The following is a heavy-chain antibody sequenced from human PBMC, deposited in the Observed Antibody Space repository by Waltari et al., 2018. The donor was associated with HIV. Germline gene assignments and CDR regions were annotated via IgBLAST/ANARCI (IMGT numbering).Heavy chain of an antibody. J-gene: IGHJ6*02. CDR3: ARGDLAV. CDR1: GFTFSDFW. CDR2: IRGDGNTP. Sequence: EVQLVESGGGLIQPGGSLRLSCAASGFTFSDFWVHWVRQVPGKGLVWVSRIRGDGNTPGYADYVKGRFTISRDNAKKTMYLQMNSLRAEETAVYYCARGDLAVWGQGTTVTVSS. V-gene: IGHV3-74*01.